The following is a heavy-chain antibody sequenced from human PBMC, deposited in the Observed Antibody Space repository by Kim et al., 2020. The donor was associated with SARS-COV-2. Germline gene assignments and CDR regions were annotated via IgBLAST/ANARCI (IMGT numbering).Heavy chain of an antibody. Sequence: NDNTARKSRVTRSVDTSKNQFSLKLSSVTAADTAVYYCARGHSSNWYFDSWGQGTLVTVSS. V-gene: IGHV4-59*09. D-gene: IGHD6-13*01. CDR3: ARGHSSNWYFDS. J-gene: IGHJ4*02.